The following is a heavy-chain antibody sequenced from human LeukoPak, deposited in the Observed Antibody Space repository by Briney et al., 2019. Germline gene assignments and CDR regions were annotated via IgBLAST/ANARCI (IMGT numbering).Heavy chain of an antibody. Sequence: PGGSLRLSCAASGFTFSSYSMNWVRQAPGKGLEWVSSISSSSSYIYYADSVKGRFTISRDNAKNSLYLQMNSLRAEDTAVYYCARVGQTYYYDSSGYAWGQGTLVTVSS. CDR3: ARVGQTYYYDSSGYA. D-gene: IGHD3-22*01. J-gene: IGHJ5*02. V-gene: IGHV3-21*01. CDR2: ISSSSSYI. CDR1: GFTFSSYS.